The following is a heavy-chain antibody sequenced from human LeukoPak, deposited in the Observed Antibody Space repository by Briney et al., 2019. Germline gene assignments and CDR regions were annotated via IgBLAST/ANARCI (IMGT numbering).Heavy chain of an antibody. J-gene: IGHJ3*02. D-gene: IGHD6-6*01. V-gene: IGHV3-21*01. CDR2: ISSSSSYI. CDR1: GFTFSSYS. CDR3: AREEVVGAFDI. Sequence: PGGSLRLSCAASGFTFSSYSMNWVRQAPGEGLEWVSSISSSSSYIYYADSVKGRFTISRDNAKNSLYLQMNSLRAEDTAVYYCAREEVVGAFDIWGQGTMVTVSS.